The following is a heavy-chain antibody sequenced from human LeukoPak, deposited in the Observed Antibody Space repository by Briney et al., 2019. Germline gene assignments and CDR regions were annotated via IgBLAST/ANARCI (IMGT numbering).Heavy chain of an antibody. CDR1: GYSFTSYW. V-gene: IGHV5-51*01. CDR3: ARVEQDYYDSSGYFDYFDY. Sequence: GESLKISCKGSGYSFTSYWIGWVRQMPGKGLEWMGIIYPGDSDTRYSPSFQGQVTISADKSISTAYLQWSSLKASDTAMYHCARVEQDYYDSSGYFDYFDYWGQGTLVTVSS. D-gene: IGHD3-22*01. J-gene: IGHJ4*02. CDR2: IYPGDSDT.